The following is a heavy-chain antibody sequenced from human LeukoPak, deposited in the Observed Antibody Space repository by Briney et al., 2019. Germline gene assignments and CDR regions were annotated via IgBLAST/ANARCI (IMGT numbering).Heavy chain of an antibody. Sequence: GGSLRLSCAASGFTFDDHGMSWLRQVPGKGLEWVSSIYWNGDFTTYAESVKGRFTISRDNAKTSLYLQMNSLRVEDTAFYYCTRLSGIVVAGAFDYWGQGNLVTVSS. CDR3: TRLSGIVVAGAFDY. V-gene: IGHV3-20*04. J-gene: IGHJ4*02. CDR1: GFTFDDHG. D-gene: IGHD6-19*01. CDR2: IYWNGDFT.